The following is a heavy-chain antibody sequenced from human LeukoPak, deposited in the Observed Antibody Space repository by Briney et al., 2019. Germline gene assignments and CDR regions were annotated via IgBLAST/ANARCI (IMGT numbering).Heavy chain of an antibody. D-gene: IGHD3-22*01. CDR1: GFTFSRSW. J-gene: IGHJ4*02. CDR3: ASEYYYDSSGPLDY. V-gene: IGHV3-7*01. CDR2: IKQDGSEK. Sequence: GGSLRLSCAASGFTFSRSWMSWVRQAPGKGLEWVANIKQDGSEKYYVDSVKGRFTISRDSAKNSLYLQMNSLRVEDTAVYYCASEYYYDSSGPLDYWGQGTLVTVSS.